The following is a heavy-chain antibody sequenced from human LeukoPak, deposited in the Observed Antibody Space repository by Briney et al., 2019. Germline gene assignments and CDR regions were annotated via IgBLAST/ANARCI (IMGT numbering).Heavy chain of an antibody. CDR3: AREDTSGWYLHYFDF. D-gene: IGHD6-19*01. V-gene: IGHV3-7*01. CDR1: GFTFNIFW. Sequence: GSLRLSCAASGFTFNIFWMSWVRQAPGRGLEWVANIKQDGSETYYLDSVKGRFTLSRDNARNSLYLQMTSLSAEDTAVYYCAREDTSGWYLHYFDFWGQGALVTVSS. J-gene: IGHJ4*02. CDR2: IKQDGSET.